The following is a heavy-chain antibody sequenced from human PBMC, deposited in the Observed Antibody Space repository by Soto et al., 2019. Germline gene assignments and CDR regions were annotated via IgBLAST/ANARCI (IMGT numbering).Heavy chain of an antibody. CDR3: AKEPYSDFWSAYYYFDY. Sequence: EVQLLESGGGLVQPGGSLRLSCAASGFTFGSHAIIWVRQAPGQGLEWVSAISGSGGSAYYADSVKGRFTISRDNSINTLYLQMNSLRAEDTALYYCAKEPYSDFWSAYYYFDYWGQGTLVTVSS. D-gene: IGHD3-3*01. V-gene: IGHV3-23*01. J-gene: IGHJ4*02. CDR1: GFTFGSHA. CDR2: ISGSGGSA.